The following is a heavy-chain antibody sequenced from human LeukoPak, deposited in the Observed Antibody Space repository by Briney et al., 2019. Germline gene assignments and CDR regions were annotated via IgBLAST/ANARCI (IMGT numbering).Heavy chain of an antibody. D-gene: IGHD6-13*01. CDR3: ARHGQHKIMNRFDP. CDR1: GYNFTNYW. V-gene: IGHV5-51*01. J-gene: IGHJ5*02. CDR2: IYARDSDT. Sequence: PGESLKISCKGSGYNFTNYWIAWVRPMPGKGLEWKGIIYARDSDTRYSPSFQGQVTISADKCISTAYPLWSSLKASDTAMYYCARHGQHKIMNRFDPWGQGTLVTVTS.